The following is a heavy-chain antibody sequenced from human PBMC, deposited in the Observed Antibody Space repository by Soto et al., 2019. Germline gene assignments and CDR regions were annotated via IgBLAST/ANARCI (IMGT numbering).Heavy chain of an antibody. J-gene: IGHJ5*02. CDR3: PTLGAYYQSPDP. CDR1: GGAISPYY. CDR2: IYYGGTS. D-gene: IGHD2-21*01. V-gene: IGHV4-59*08. Sequence: PTETLSLTCTVSGGAISPYYWSWIRQPPGKGLEWVGYIYYGGTSSYNPSLKSRVTISLETSKSQISLRLTSVTAAHTAVYYCPTLGAYYQSPDPCGPVTLV.